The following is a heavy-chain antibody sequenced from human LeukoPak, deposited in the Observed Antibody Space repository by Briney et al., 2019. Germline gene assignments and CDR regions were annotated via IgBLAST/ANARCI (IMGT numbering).Heavy chain of an antibody. J-gene: IGHJ4*02. D-gene: IGHD3/OR15-3a*01. CDR1: GFTFSSYS. V-gene: IGHV3-23*01. Sequence: GGSLRLSCAASGFTFSSYSMNWVRQAPGKGLEWVSTISDRGGSTYYADSVKGRFTLSRDNFKNTLYLQMNSLRAEDTAIYYCVRDRDWGFDYWGQGTLVTVSS. CDR2: ISDRGGST. CDR3: VRDRDWGFDY.